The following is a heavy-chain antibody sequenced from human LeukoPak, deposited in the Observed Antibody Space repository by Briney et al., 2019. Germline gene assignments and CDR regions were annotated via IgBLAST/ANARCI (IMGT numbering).Heavy chain of an antibody. CDR3: ARAGDSSGYSDY. V-gene: IGHV4-4*07. CDR2: IYTSGST. J-gene: IGHJ4*02. CDR1: DGSMKSYH. Sequence: SETLSLTCSVSDGSMKSYHWSWIRQPAGKGLEWIGRIYTSGSTDYNPSLMSRVTMSVDTSKNQFSLKLSSVTVADTAVYYCARAGDSSGYSDYWGQGALVTVSS. D-gene: IGHD3-22*01.